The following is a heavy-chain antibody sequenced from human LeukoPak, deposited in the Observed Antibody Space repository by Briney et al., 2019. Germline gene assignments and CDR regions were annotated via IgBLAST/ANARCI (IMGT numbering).Heavy chain of an antibody. CDR3: ARDKIEGPTKLDY. Sequence: GGSLRLSCAASGFTFSSYWMSWVRQAPGKGLEWVANIKQDESEKYYVDSVKGRFTISRDNAKNSLYLQMDSLRAEDTAVYYCARDKIEGPTKLDYWGQGILVTVSS. CDR1: GFTFSSYW. CDR2: IKQDESEK. J-gene: IGHJ4*02. D-gene: IGHD1-1*01. V-gene: IGHV3-7*01.